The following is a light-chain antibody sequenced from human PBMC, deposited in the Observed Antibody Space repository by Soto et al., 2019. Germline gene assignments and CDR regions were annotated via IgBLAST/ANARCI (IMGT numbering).Light chain of an antibody. Sequence: QSVLTQPPSASGTPGQRVTISCSGSSSNIESNTVNWYQQLPGTAPKLLSYSNNQRPSGVPDRFSGSKSGTSASLAISGLQSADEADYYCAVWDASLNGRVFGTGTKLTVL. J-gene: IGLJ1*01. CDR1: SSNIESNT. V-gene: IGLV1-44*01. CDR3: AVWDASLNGRV. CDR2: SNN.